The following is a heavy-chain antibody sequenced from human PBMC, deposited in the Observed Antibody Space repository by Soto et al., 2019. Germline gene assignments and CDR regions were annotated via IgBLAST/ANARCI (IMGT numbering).Heavy chain of an antibody. V-gene: IGHV4-31*03. Sequence: SETLSLTCTVSGGSISSGGYYWSWIRQRPGKGLEWIGYIYYSGSTYYNPSLKSRVTISVDTSKNQFSLKLSPVTAADTAVYYCARSRYCSGGSCAQNFDYWGQGTPVTVSS. CDR2: IYYSGST. CDR1: GGSISSGGYY. CDR3: ARSRYCSGGSCAQNFDY. D-gene: IGHD2-15*01. J-gene: IGHJ4*02.